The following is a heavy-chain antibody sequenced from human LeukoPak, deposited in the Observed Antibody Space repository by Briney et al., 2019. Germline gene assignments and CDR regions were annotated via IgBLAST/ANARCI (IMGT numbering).Heavy chain of an antibody. CDR3: AKDMGGGYYYYYGMDV. J-gene: IGHJ6*02. CDR1: GFTFDDYA. V-gene: IGHV3-9*01. CDR2: ISWNSGSI. D-gene: IGHD1-26*01. Sequence: GGSLRLSCAASGFTFDDYAMHWVRQAPGKGLEWVSGISWNSGSIGYADSVRGRFTISRDNAKNSLYLQMNSLRAEDTALYYCAKDMGGGYYYYYGMDVWGQGTTVTVSS.